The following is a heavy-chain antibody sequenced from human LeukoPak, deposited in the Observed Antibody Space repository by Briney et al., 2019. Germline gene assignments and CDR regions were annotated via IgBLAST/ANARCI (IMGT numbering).Heavy chain of an antibody. CDR2: INPNSGST. CDR1: GYTFTGYY. J-gene: IGHJ5*02. V-gene: IGHV1-2*02. CDR3: ASGECSGTSCYWRGIWFDP. Sequence: ASVKVSCKASGYTFTGYYMHWVRQAPGQGLEWMGWINPNSGSTNYAQKFQGRVTMTRDTSISTAYMELSRLRSDDTAVYYCASGECSGTSCYWRGIWFDPWGQGTLVTVSS. D-gene: IGHD2-2*01.